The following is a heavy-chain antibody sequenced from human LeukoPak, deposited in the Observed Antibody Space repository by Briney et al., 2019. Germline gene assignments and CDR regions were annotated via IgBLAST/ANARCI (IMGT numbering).Heavy chain of an antibody. Sequence: GASVKVSCKTSGYTFTGYYMHWVRQAPGQGLEWMGWINPNSGGTNYAQKFQGRVTMTRDTSISTAYMDLSSLRSEDTAVYYCARAYYYDSGGYYKRGASDIWGQGTMVTVSS. D-gene: IGHD3-22*01. V-gene: IGHV1-2*02. CDR1: GYTFTGYY. J-gene: IGHJ3*02. CDR2: INPNSGGT. CDR3: ARAYYYDSGGYYKRGASDI.